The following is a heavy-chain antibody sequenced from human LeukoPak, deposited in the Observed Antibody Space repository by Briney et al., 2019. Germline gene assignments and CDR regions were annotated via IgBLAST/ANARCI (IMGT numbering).Heavy chain of an antibody. CDR3: ATLQISSGWYSFDY. D-gene: IGHD6-19*01. Sequence: GGSLRLSCAASGFTFSSYSMNWVRQAPGKGLEWVSSISSSSSYIYYADSVKGRFTISRDNAKTSLYLQMNSLRAEDTAVYYCATLQISSGWYSFDYWGQGTLVTVSS. V-gene: IGHV3-21*01. CDR2: ISSSSSYI. CDR1: GFTFSSYS. J-gene: IGHJ4*02.